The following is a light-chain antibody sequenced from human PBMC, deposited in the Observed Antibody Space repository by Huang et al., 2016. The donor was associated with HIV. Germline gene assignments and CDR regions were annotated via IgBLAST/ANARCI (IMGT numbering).Light chain of an antibody. CDR1: QRGGTY. J-gene: IGKJ1*01. CDR3: QQRSDWRT. V-gene: IGKV3-11*01. CDR2: DAS. Sequence: EIVLTQSPATLYLSPGERATLSCRASQRGGTYFAWYQQKSGQAPRLLISDASHRATCIPARFSGSGSGTDFTHTISSLEPEDFAVYYCQQRSDWRTFGQGTRVEIK.